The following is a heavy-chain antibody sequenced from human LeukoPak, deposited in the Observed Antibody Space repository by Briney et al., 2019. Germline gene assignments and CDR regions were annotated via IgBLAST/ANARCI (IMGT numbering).Heavy chain of an antibody. Sequence: PTQTLSLTCTVSGGSISSGSYYWSWIRQPAGKGLELIGRIYTSGRTNYNPSLKSRVTISVDTSKNQFSLKLSSVTAADTAVYYCAREGPYDYVWGSYRYFFDYWGQGTLVTVSS. CDR3: AREGPYDYVWGSYRYFFDY. CDR1: GGSISSGSYY. D-gene: IGHD3-16*02. J-gene: IGHJ4*02. CDR2: IYTSGRT. V-gene: IGHV4-61*02.